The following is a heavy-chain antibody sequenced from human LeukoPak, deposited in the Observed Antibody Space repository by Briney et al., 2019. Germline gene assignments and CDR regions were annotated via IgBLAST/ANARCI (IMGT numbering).Heavy chain of an antibody. CDR2: IIPIFGTA. CDR1: GGTFSSYA. J-gene: IGHJ3*02. D-gene: IGHD6-13*01. CDR3: ARDRGSEAAADNVGVAFDI. Sequence: SVKVSCKASGGTFSSYAISWVRQAPGQGLEWMGGIIPIFGTANYAQKFQGRVTITTDESTSTAYMELSSLRSEDTAVYYCARDRGSEAAADNVGVAFDIWGQGTMVTVSS. V-gene: IGHV1-69*05.